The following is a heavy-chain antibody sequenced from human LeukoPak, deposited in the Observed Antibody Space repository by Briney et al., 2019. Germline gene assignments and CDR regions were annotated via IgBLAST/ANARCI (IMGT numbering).Heavy chain of an antibody. V-gene: IGHV2-5*02. CDR1: GFSLTTPREA. J-gene: IGHJ4*02. Sequence: SGPTLVKPTQTLTLTCTFSGFSLTTPREAVGWVRQPPGKALEWLAIIFWDDDKRYSPSLRSRLTITKDTSNNQVVLTLTNVDPVDTGTYYCAHYHLTYFDYWGQGALVTVSS. D-gene: IGHD1-14*01. CDR3: AHYHLTYFDY. CDR2: IFWDDDK.